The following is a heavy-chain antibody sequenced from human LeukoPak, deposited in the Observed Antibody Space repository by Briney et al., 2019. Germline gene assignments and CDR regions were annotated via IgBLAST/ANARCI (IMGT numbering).Heavy chain of an antibody. J-gene: IGHJ4*02. D-gene: IGHD3-10*01. CDR3: ARSGYYNGYDY. CDR1: GFTFSVYW. CDR2: ISSDGSIT. V-gene: IGHV3-74*01. Sequence: PGGSLRLSCVTSGFTFSVYWMHWVRQVPGKGLMGDSRISSDGSITTYADSVKGRFTISRDIARNTLYLQMNSLTADDTAVYYCARSGYYNGYDYWGQGTLVTVSS.